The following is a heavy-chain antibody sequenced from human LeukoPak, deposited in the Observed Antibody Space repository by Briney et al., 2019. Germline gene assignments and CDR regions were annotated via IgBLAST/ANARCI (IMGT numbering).Heavy chain of an antibody. J-gene: IGHJ6*03. D-gene: IGHD6-13*01. V-gene: IGHV1-46*01. CDR1: GYTFTSYY. CDR2: INPSGGST. CDR3: ARGGSSSWYDYYYMDV. Sequence: ASVKVSCKASGYTFTSYYMHWVRQAPGQGLEWMGIINPSGGSTSYAQKFQGRVTMTRDTSTSTAYMELSSLRSEDTAVYYCARGGSSSWYDYYYMDVWGKGTTVTVSS.